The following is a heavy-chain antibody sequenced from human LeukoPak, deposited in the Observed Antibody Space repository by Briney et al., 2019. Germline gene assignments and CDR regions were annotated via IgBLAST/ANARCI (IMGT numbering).Heavy chain of an antibody. V-gene: IGHV1-69*05. CDR3: ARDKAVADIPEGWFDP. D-gene: IGHD6-19*01. CDR1: GGTFSSYA. CDR2: IIPIFGTV. J-gene: IGHJ5*02. Sequence: ASVKVSCKASGGTFSSYAISWVRQAPGQGLEWMGGIIPIFGTVNYAQKFQGRVTITTDESTSTAYMELSSLRSEDTAVYYCARDKAVADIPEGWFDPWGQGTLVTVSS.